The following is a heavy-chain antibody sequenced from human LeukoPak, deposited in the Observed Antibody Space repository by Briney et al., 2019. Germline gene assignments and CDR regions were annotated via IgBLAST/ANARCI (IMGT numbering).Heavy chain of an antibody. Sequence: PGGSLRLYCAASGFTFSSYSMKWVRQAPGKGLEWVSYISSSSSTIYYADSVKGRFTISRDNAKNSLYLQMNSLRDEDTAVYYCARDVNCGGDCYGIDYWGQGTLVTVSS. CDR2: ISSSSSTI. CDR3: ARDVNCGGDCYGIDY. CDR1: GFTFSSYS. V-gene: IGHV3-48*02. J-gene: IGHJ4*02. D-gene: IGHD2-21*02.